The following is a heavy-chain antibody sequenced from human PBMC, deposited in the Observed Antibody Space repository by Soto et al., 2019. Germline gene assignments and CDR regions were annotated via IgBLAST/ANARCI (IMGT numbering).Heavy chain of an antibody. CDR1: GGSISSYY. J-gene: IGHJ4*02. Sequence: SETLSLTCTVSGGSISSYYWSWIRQPPGKGLEWIGYIYYSGSTNYNPSLKSRVTISVDTSKNQFSLKLSSVTAADTAVYYCARDNRIAALDYWGQGTLVTVSS. D-gene: IGHD6-13*01. CDR3: ARDNRIAALDY. CDR2: IYYSGST. V-gene: IGHV4-59*01.